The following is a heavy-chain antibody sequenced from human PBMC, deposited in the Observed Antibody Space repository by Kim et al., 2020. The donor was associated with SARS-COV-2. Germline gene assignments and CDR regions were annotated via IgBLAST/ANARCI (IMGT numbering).Heavy chain of an antibody. CDR1: GFTFSSYA. CDR2: VSYDGSSK. J-gene: IGHJ4*02. Sequence: GGSLRLSCAASGFTFSSYAMHWVRQAPGKGLEWVSVVSYDGSSKYYADSVKGRFTISRDNSKNTLYLQMNSLRAEDTAVYYCARASSGSDYGCFDYWGQGTLVTVSS. D-gene: IGHD3-10*01. V-gene: IGHV3-30*04. CDR3: ARASSGSDYGCFDY.